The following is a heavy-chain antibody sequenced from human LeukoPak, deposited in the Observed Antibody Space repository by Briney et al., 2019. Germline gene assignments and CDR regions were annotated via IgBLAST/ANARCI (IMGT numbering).Heavy chain of an antibody. J-gene: IGHJ6*03. CDR3: AREGIAAAGTLVRNYYYYYMDV. D-gene: IGHD6-13*01. V-gene: IGHV1-8*03. CDR2: MNPNSGNT. CDR1: GYTFTGYY. Sequence: ASVKVSCKASGYTFTGYYMHWVRQAPGQGLEWMGWMNPNSGNTGYAQKFQGRVTITRNTSISTAYMELSSLRSEDTAVYYCAREGIAAAGTLVRNYYYYYMDVWGKGTTVTVSS.